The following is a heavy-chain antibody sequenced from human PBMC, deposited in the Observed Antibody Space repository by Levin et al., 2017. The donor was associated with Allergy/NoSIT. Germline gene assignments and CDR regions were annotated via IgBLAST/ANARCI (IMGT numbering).Heavy chain of an antibody. CDR2: IIPIFGTA. Sequence: PGESLKISCKASGGTFSSYAISWVRQAPGQGLEWMGGIIPIFGTANYAQKFQGRVTITADESTSTAYMELSSLRSEDTAVYYCARKFTTVTTGNWYFDLWGRGTLVTVSS. CDR1: GGTFSSYA. D-gene: IGHD4-17*01. CDR3: ARKFTTVTTGNWYFDL. J-gene: IGHJ2*01. V-gene: IGHV1-69*01.